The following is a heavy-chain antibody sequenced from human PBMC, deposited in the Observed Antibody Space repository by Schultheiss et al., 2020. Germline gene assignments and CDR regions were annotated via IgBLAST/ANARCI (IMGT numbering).Heavy chain of an antibody. CDR3: ARDGGREDIVVVPAASLDV. J-gene: IGHJ6*02. V-gene: IGHV4-4*07. D-gene: IGHD2-2*01. CDR2: IYTSGST. CDR1: GGSISSYY. Sequence: SETLSLTCTVSGGSISSYYWRWIRQPAGKGLEWIGRIYTSGSTNYNPSLKSRVTMSVDTSKNQFSLKLSSVTAADTAVYYCARDGGREDIVVVPAASLDVWGQGTTVTVS.